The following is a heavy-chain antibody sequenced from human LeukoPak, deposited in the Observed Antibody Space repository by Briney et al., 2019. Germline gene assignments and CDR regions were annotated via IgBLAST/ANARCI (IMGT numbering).Heavy chain of an antibody. CDR1: GYTFTSYG. Sequence: ASVKVSCKAPGYTFTSYGISWVRQAPGQGLEWMGWISAYNGNTNYAQKLQGRVTMTTDTSTSTAYMELRSLRSDDTAVYYCARDLYYGGNSVYFDYWGQGTLVTVSS. J-gene: IGHJ4*02. CDR3: ARDLYYGGNSVYFDY. CDR2: ISAYNGNT. V-gene: IGHV1-18*01. D-gene: IGHD4-23*01.